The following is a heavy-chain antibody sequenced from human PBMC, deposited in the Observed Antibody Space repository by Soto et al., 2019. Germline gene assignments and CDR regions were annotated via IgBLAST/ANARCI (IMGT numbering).Heavy chain of an antibody. CDR2: ISWDSAAI. Sequence: EGQLVESGGGLVQPGRSLRLSCAGSGFTFDDYAMHWVRQAPGRGLEWVSVISWDSAAIAYADFVKGRFTICSDNAKKSLYVPLHSLRLEVMAVYYVGRGHITAFGVVVPLWRQIDPWGQGTLVIVSS. J-gene: IGHJ5*02. D-gene: IGHD3-3*01. V-gene: IGHV3-9*03. CDR1: GFTFDDYA. CDR3: GRGHITAFGVVVPLWRQIDP.